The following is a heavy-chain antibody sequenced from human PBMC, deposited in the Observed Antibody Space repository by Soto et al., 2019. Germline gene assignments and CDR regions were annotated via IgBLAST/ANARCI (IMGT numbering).Heavy chain of an antibody. D-gene: IGHD1-1*01. CDR3: AGGEMSTISFDY. CDR1: GFTFSDYY. CDR2: ITSDGSPI. V-gene: IGHV3-11*01. Sequence: GGSLRLSCAASGFTFSDYYMSWIRQAPGKGLEWVSYITSDGSPIYYADSVRGRFTISRDSAKNSVSLQMNSLRAEDTAMYYCAGGEMSTISFDYWGQGTLGTVSS. J-gene: IGHJ4*02.